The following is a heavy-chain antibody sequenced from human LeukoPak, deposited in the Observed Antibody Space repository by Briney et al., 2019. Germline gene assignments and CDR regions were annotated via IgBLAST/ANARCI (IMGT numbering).Heavy chain of an antibody. CDR2: IDWEDDK. CDR1: GFSLSTSGVG. CDR3: VRLLQAPSGTSYYYYYYMDV. D-gene: IGHD4-23*01. V-gene: IGHV2-70*11. Sequence: SGPTLVKPTQTLTLTCTFSGFSLSTSGVGVGWIRQPPGKALEWLARIDWEDDKYYNTSLKTRLTISKDTSKNQVVLTMTNMDPVDTATYYCVRLLQAPSGTSYYYYYYMDVWGKGTTVTVSS. J-gene: IGHJ6*03.